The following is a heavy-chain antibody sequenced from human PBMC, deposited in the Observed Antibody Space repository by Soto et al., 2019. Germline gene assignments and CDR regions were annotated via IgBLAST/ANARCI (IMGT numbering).Heavy chain of an antibody. V-gene: IGHV3-23*01. D-gene: IGHD3-10*01. CDR2: ISGSGGST. CDR3: AKDSAVHYYGSGSSFDY. CDR1: GFTFSSYA. J-gene: IGHJ4*02. Sequence: GGSLRLSCAASGFTFSSYAMSWVRQAPGKGLEWVSAISGSGGSTYYADSVKGRFTISRDNAKNTLYLQMNSLRAEDTAVYYCAKDSAVHYYGSGSSFDYWGQGTLVTVSS.